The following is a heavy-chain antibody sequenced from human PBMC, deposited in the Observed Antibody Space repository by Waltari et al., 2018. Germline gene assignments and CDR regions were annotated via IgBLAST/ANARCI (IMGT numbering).Heavy chain of an antibody. V-gene: IGHV4-59*01. CDR3: ATLINEDEETAFDI. D-gene: IGHD1-1*01. Sequence: VTISVDTSKNQFSLKLSSVTAADTAVYYCATLINEDEETAFDIWGQGTMVTVSS. J-gene: IGHJ3*02.